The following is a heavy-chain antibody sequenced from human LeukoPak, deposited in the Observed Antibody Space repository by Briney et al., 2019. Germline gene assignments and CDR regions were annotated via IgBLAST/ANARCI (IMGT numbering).Heavy chain of an antibody. J-gene: IGHJ4*02. CDR3: ATLSWDFWSGYEYYFDY. V-gene: IGHV4-59*01. D-gene: IGHD3-3*01. Sequence: SETLSLTCTVSGGSISSYYWSWIRQPPGKGLEWIGYIYYSGSTNCNPSLKSRVTISVDTSKNQFSLKLSSVTAADTAVYYCATLSWDFWSGYEYYFDYWGQGTLVTVSS. CDR1: GGSISSYY. CDR2: IYYSGST.